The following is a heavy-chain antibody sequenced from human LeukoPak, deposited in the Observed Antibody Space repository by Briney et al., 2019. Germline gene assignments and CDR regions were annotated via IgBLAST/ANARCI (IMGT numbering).Heavy chain of an antibody. CDR2: IYYSGST. J-gene: IGHJ2*01. CDR3: ARGTTVTPWYFDL. Sequence: SETLSLTCTVSGGSISSYYWSWIRQPPGKGLEWIGYIYYSGSTNYNPSLKSRVTISVDTSKNQFSLKLSSVTAADTAVYYCARGTTVTPWYFDLWGRGTLVTVSS. D-gene: IGHD4-17*01. CDR1: GGSISSYY. V-gene: IGHV4-59*08.